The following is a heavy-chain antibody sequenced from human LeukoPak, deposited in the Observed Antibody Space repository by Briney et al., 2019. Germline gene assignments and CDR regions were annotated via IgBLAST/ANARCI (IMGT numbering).Heavy chain of an antibody. CDR2: IYSGGST. D-gene: IGHD4-17*01. V-gene: IGHV3-53*01. CDR1: GFTVSSNY. Sequence: GGSLRLSCAASGFTVSSNYMSWVRQAPGKGLEWVSVIYSGGSTYYADSVKGRFTISRDNSKKTLYLQMNSLRAEDTAVYYCARVPTTVTTVYFDYWGQGTLVTVSS. CDR3: ARVPTTVTTVYFDY. J-gene: IGHJ4*02.